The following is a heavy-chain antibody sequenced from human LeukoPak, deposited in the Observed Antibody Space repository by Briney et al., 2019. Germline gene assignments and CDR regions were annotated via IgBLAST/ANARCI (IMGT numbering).Heavy chain of an antibody. V-gene: IGHV3-66*01. J-gene: IGHJ4*02. D-gene: IGHD6-19*01. CDR2: LYHGGST. CDR1: GVIVRSNY. CDR3: ASWSNLHVAVAVPFDY. Sequence: GGSLRLSCVGSGVIVRSNYMTWVRQAPGKGLEWVSILYHGGSTYYADSVKGRFSISRDTSKNTLYLQMNSLRAEDTAVYYCASWSNLHVAVAVPFDYWGQGTLVTVSS.